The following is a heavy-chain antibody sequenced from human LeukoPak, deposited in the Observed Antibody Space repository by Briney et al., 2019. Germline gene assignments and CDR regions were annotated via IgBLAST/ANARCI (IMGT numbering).Heavy chain of an antibody. CDR2: ISYDGSNK. V-gene: IGHV3-30*18. D-gene: IGHD2/OR15-2a*01. CDR1: GFTFSSYG. J-gene: IGHJ4*02. Sequence: GGSLRLSCAASGFTFSSYGMHWVRHAPGKGLEGVAVISYDGSNKYYADSVKGRFTISRDNSKNTLYLQMNSLRAEDTAVYYCAKDTPPTSPFDYWGQGTLVTVSS. CDR3: AKDTPPTSPFDY.